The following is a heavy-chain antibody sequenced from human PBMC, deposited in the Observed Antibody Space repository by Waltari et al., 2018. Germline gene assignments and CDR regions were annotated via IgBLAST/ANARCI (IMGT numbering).Heavy chain of an antibody. CDR1: GFTFSSYA. CDR3: ARGGDIVVVVAAGLDY. Sequence: QVQLVESGGGVVQPGRSLRLSCAASGFTFSSYAMHWVRPAPGKGLEWVAVISYDGSNKYYADSVKGRFTISRDNSKNTLYLQMNSLRAEDTAVYYCARGGDIVVVVAAGLDYWGQGTLVTVSS. CDR2: ISYDGSNK. D-gene: IGHD2-15*01. J-gene: IGHJ4*02. V-gene: IGHV3-30-3*01.